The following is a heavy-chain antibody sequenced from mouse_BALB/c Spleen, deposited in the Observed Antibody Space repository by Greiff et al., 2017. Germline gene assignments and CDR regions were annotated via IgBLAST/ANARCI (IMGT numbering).Heavy chain of an antibody. CDR2: IYPGNSDT. CDR3: KRRDYSGSGYLDD. J-gene: IGHJ2*01. D-gene: IGHD1-1*01. CDR1: GYTFTSYW. Sequence: EVQLQQSGTVLARPGASVKMSCKASGYTFTSYWMHWVKQRPGQGLEWIGAIYPGNSDTSYNQKFKGKAKLTAVTSTSTAYMELSSLTNEDSAVYYGKRRDYSGSGYLDDGGKGTTLTVS. V-gene: IGHV1-5*01.